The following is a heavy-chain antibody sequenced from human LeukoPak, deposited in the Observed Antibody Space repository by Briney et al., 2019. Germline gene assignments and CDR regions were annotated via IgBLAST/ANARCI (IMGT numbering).Heavy chain of an antibody. Sequence: SETLSLTCTVSYDSINTYYRSWIRQPAGKGLEWIGRLYTSGTTNYNPSLKSRISMSIGTSKKLFSMTLSSVTAADTAVYYCARGYSSGSLVYMDVWGKGTTVIVSS. CDR2: LYTSGTT. CDR3: ARGYSSGSLVYMDV. V-gene: IGHV4-4*07. J-gene: IGHJ6*03. CDR1: YDSINTYY. D-gene: IGHD3-10*01.